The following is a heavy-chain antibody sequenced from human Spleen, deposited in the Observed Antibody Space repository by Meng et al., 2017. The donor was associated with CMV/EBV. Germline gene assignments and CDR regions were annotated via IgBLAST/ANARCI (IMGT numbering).Heavy chain of an antibody. CDR3: AKASRNAVAPKYYFDY. CDR1: GLPFTNYA. V-gene: IGHV3-23*01. J-gene: IGHJ4*02. D-gene: IGHD2-2*01. Sequence: SGLPFTNYAMSWVRQAPGKGLEWVSSISATGGSTDYADSVKGRFTISRDNSKNTLYLQMNSLRAEDTAIYYCAKASRNAVAPKYYFDYWGQGTLVTVSS. CDR2: ISATGGST.